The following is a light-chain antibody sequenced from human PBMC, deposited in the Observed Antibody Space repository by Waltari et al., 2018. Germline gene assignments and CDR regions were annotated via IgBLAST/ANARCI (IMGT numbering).Light chain of an antibody. CDR2: HTS. J-gene: IGKJ1*01. CDR1: QGVGKY. V-gene: IGKV3-20*01. Sequence: EIVLTQSPGTLSLSPGERATLSCRASQGVGKYLAWYQQRPGQAPRLLLYHTSIRATGSPDRFSGSGYGTDVSLTISRLEPEDFAVYYWQKYDFLPATFGQGTTVEIK. CDR3: QKYDFLPAT.